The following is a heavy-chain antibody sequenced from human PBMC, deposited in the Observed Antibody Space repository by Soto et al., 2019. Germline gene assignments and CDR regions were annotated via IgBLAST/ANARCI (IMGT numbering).Heavy chain of an antibody. J-gene: IGHJ6*02. CDR2: ISAAGDP. CDR3: ARTDGDFYGLDV. CDR1: GFTFRNYD. Sequence: EVQLLESGGGLVQPGGSLRLSCEASGFTFRNYDMHWVRQGTGKSLEWVSGISAAGDPEYADSVKGRFTITSENAQNSCFVQMNSPRVDDTAVYYCARTDGDFYGLDVWGQGTTVIVSS. V-gene: IGHV3-13*05.